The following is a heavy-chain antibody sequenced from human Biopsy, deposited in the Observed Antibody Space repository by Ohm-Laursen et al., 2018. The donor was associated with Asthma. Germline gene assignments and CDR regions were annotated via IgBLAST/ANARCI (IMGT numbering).Heavy chain of an antibody. CDR1: GFTASRDH. V-gene: IGHV3-53*01. CDR3: ARGDSSGWSHYYFDY. D-gene: IGHD6-19*01. CDR2: IYSGGTS. Sequence: GSLRLSCTALGFTASRDHMFWVRQAPGKGLEWVSVIYSGGTSHTADSVRGRFTISRDFSKNTLHLQMHSLRVEDTAVYYCARGDSSGWSHYYFDYWGQGTLVTVSS. J-gene: IGHJ4*02.